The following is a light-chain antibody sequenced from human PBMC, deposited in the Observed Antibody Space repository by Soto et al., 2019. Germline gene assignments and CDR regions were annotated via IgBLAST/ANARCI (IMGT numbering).Light chain of an antibody. CDR1: ESISNN. CDR3: QQTYSTPRGA. J-gene: IGKJ1*01. Sequence: DIQMTQSPSSLSASVGDRVTITCRASESISNNLNWYQQKPAKAPKLLIYAASTLQSGVPSRFSGGGSGTDFTLTIGSLQPEDFTTYYCQQTYSTPRGAFGQGTKVEIK. CDR2: AAS. V-gene: IGKV1-39*01.